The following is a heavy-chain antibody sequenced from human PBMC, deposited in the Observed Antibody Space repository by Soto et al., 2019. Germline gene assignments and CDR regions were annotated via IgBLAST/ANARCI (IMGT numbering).Heavy chain of an antibody. D-gene: IGHD3-9*01. V-gene: IGHV1-46*01. J-gene: IGHJ6*02. CDR2: INPSSGST. Sequence: QVQLVQSGAEVKKPGASVKVSCKALGYALTSYYMHWVRQAPGQGLEWMGIINPSSGSTSFSQKFQDRITMTRDTSTSTVYMELNSMRSDDTAVYYCARDQRHYDILTGYYFHGMDVWGQGTTVTVSS. CDR3: ARDQRHYDILTGYYFHGMDV. CDR1: GYALTSYY.